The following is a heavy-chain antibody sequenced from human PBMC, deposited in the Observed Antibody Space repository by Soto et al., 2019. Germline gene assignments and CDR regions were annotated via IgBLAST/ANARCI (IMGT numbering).Heavy chain of an antibody. D-gene: IGHD3-3*01. CDR3: AKAPASWSGYYSGEKSYFDY. J-gene: IGHJ4*02. V-gene: IGHV3-23*01. CDR2: LSGSGVTI. CDR1: GFTFSNYA. Sequence: EVQLLESGGGLVQPGGSLRLSCAASGFTFSNYALNWVRQAPGKGLEWVSGLSGSGVTIYYADSVRGRFTISRDNSKNTLYLQMNSLRAEDTAVYYCAKAPASWSGYYSGEKSYFDYWGQGTLVTVSS.